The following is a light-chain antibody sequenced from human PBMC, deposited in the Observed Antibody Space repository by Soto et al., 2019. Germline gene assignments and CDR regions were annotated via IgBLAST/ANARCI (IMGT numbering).Light chain of an antibody. CDR1: QSVSGY. Sequence: EIVLTQSPDTLSLSPGERATLSCRASQSVSGYLGWYQQKPGQAPRLLIHDASNRAYGVPARFRGSGSGTNVTLTIASLEPDDFAVYYCQQRSNWPYLTFGGGTRV. V-gene: IGKV3-11*01. CDR3: QQRSNWPYLT. CDR2: DAS. J-gene: IGKJ4*01.